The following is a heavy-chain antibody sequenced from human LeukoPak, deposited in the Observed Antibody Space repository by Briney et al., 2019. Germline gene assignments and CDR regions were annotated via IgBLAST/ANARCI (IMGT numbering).Heavy chain of an antibody. CDR3: ARGLIDYYDSSGYGFDY. CDR1: GYTFTSYG. D-gene: IGHD3-22*01. J-gene: IGHJ4*02. CDR2: ISAYNGNT. V-gene: IGHV1-18*01. Sequence: GASVKVSCKASGYTFTSYGISWVRQAPGQGLEWMGWISAYNGNTNYAQKLQGRVTMTTDTSTSTAYMELRSLRSDDTAVYYCARGLIDYYDSSGYGFDYWGQGTLVTVSS.